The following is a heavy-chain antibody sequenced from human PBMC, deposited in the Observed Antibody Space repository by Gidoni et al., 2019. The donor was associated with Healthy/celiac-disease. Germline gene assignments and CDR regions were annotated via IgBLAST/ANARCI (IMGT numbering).Heavy chain of an antibody. V-gene: IGHV3-23*01. D-gene: IGHD1-26*01. CDR3: AKDRAYIVGATVFDY. Sequence: EVQLLESGGGLVQPGGSLRLSCAAAGFTVSSDAMSWVRQAPGQGLEWVSAISGSGGSTYYADSVKGRFTISRDNSKNTLYLQMNSLRAEDTAVYYCAKDRAYIVGATVFDYWGQGTLVTVSS. J-gene: IGHJ4*02. CDR2: ISGSGGST. CDR1: GFTVSSDA.